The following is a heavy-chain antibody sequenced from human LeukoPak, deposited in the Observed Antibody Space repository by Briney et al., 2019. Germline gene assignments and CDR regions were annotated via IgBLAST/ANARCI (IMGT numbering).Heavy chain of an antibody. D-gene: IGHD3-9*01. CDR1: GYSFTSSW. CDR3: ARMAYYDILTGYSHYFDY. CDR2: IYPGDSDT. J-gene: IGHJ4*02. V-gene: IGHV5-51*01. Sequence: GESLKISCKGSGYSFTSSWIGWVRQMPGKGLEWMGIIYPGDSDTRYSPSFQGQVTISADKSISTAYLQWSSLKASDTAMYYCARMAYYDILTGYSHYFDYWGQGTLVTVSS.